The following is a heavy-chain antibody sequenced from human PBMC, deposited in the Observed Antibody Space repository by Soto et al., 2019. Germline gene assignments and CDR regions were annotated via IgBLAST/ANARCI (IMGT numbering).Heavy chain of an antibody. V-gene: IGHV3-20*01. D-gene: IGHD4-17*01. CDR3: ARDSPPRLLRPWYFDR. J-gene: IGHJ2*01. CDR2: INWNGGST. CDR1: GFTFDDYG. Sequence: PGGSLRLSCAASGFTFDDYGMSWVRQAPGKGLEWVSGINWNGGSTGYADSVKGRFTISRDNTKNSLYLQMNSLRAEDTALYHCARDSPPRLLRPWYFDRWGRGTLVTVSS.